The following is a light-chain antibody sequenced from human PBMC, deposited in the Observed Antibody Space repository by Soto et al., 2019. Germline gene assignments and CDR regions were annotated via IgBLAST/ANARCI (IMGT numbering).Light chain of an antibody. V-gene: IGLV2-14*01. CDR3: SSYTSSSTVV. CDR2: DVS. J-gene: IGLJ2*01. Sequence: QSALTQPASVSGSPGQSITISCTGTSSDVGGYNYVSWYQQHPGKAPKLTISDVSNRPSGVSNRFSGSKSGNTASLTISGLQAEDEADYYCSSYTSSSTVVFGGGTKVTVL. CDR1: SSDVGGYNY.